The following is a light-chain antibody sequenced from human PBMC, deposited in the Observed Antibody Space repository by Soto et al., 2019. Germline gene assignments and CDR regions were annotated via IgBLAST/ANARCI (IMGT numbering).Light chain of an antibody. V-gene: IGKV3-15*01. CDR2: RAS. J-gene: IGKJ2*01. Sequence: EIVMTQSPATLSVSPGGSATLSCSASQHVSSNFAWYRQKPGQAPTLLTYRASTRATGIPARFSGSGSGTEFTLTLSSLQSEDFAVYYCQQYNNWPYTFGQGTKLELK. CDR3: QQYNNWPYT. CDR1: QHVSSN.